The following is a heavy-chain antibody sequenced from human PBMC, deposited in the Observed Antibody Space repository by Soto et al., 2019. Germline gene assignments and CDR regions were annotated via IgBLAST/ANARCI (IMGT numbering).Heavy chain of an antibody. CDR1: GGTFSSYA. D-gene: IGHD3-10*01. V-gene: IGHV1-69*01. J-gene: IGHJ4*02. CDR2: IIPIFGTA. CDR3: ARVGYYGSGSYYTGFDY. Sequence: QVQLVQSGAEVKKLGSSVKVSCKASGGTFSSYAISWVRQAPGQGLEWMGGIIPIFGTANYAQKFQGRVTITADESTSTAYMELSSLRSEDTAVYYCARVGYYGSGSYYTGFDYWGQGTLVTVSS.